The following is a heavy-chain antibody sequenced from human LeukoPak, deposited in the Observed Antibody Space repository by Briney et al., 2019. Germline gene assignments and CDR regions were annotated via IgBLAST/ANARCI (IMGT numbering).Heavy chain of an antibody. Sequence: ASVKVSCKASGYTFTGYYIHWVRQAPGQGLEWMGWINPNTGDTNYAQRFQGRVPMTRDTSISTAYMELGRLRSDDTAVYYCARARSDFWNTYYEYWGQGTLVTVSS. D-gene: IGHD3-3*01. CDR1: GYTFTGYY. CDR2: INPNTGDT. V-gene: IGHV1-2*02. J-gene: IGHJ4*02. CDR3: ARARSDFWNTYYEY.